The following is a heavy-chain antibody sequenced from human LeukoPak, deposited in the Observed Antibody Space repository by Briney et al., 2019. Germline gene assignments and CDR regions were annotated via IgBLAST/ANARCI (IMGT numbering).Heavy chain of an antibody. Sequence: GGSLRLSCAASGFTFSSYGMHWVRQAPGKGLEWVAVIWYDGSNKYYADSVKGRFTISRDNSKNTLYLQMNSLRAEDTAVYYCARAPYGNDAFDIWGQGTMVTVPS. CDR1: GFTFSSYG. CDR2: IWYDGSNK. J-gene: IGHJ3*02. D-gene: IGHD4-17*01. CDR3: ARAPYGNDAFDI. V-gene: IGHV3-33*01.